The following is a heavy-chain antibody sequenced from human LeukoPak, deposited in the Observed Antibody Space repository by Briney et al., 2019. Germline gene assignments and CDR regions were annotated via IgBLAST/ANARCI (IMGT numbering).Heavy chain of an antibody. V-gene: IGHV5-51*01. CDR1: GYXFTSYX. D-gene: IGHD6-13*01. Sequence: SGXGSGYXFTSYXIGGVRQLPGXXLEWMGIIYPGDSDTRYSPSFQGQVTISADKSISTAYLQWSSLKASDTAMYYCARPAAAGTVVALDYWGQGTLVTVSS. J-gene: IGHJ4*02. CDR3: ARPAAAGTVVALDY. CDR2: IYPGDSDT.